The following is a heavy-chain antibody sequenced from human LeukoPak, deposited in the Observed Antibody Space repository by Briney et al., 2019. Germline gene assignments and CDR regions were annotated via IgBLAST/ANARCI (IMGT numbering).Heavy chain of an antibody. J-gene: IGHJ4*02. CDR2: IDGTSTFT. D-gene: IGHD1-26*01. Sequence: GGSLRLSCAASGFSFSDFYMSWIRQAQGKGLEWVSYIDGTSTFTNYADSVKGRFTISRDNSKNTLYLQMNSLRAEDTAIYYCAKDSSNIMGARLDYWGQGTLATVSS. CDR3: AKDSSNIMGARLDY. CDR1: GFSFSDFY. V-gene: IGHV3-11*05.